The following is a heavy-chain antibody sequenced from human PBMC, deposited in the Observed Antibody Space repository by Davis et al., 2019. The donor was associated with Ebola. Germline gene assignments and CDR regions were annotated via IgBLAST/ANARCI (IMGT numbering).Heavy chain of an antibody. Sequence: ASVKVSCKASGYTFTSYGISWVRQAPGQGLEWMGWINTNTGNPTYAQGFTGRFVFSLDTSVSTAYLQISSLKAEDTAVYYCARDLVRGEHYYYYYGMDVWGKGTTVTVSS. CDR1: GYTFTSYG. J-gene: IGHJ6*04. D-gene: IGHD3-10*01. CDR2: INTNTGNP. CDR3: ARDLVRGEHYYYYYGMDV. V-gene: IGHV7-4-1*02.